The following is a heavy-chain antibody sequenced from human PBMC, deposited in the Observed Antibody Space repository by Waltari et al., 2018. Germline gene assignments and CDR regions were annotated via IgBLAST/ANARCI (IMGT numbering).Heavy chain of an antibody. Sequence: QVQLQESGPGLVKPSQTLSLTCTVSGASIITADHYWSWIRQPPGKGLEWIGYNYSSGGTDYNPSLRSRVTISLDTSKNQFSLKLTSVTAADTAVYYCAREPTVTTRGSLDWGQGTLVTVSS. CDR2: NYSSGGT. J-gene: IGHJ4*02. CDR1: GASIITADHY. D-gene: IGHD4-17*01. CDR3: AREPTVTTRGSLD. V-gene: IGHV4-30-4*08.